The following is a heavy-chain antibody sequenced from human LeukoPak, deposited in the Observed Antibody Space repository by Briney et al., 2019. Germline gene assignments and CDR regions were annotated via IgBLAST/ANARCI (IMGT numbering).Heavy chain of an antibody. CDR2: ISSSGSGGST. V-gene: IGHV3-23*01. D-gene: IGHD3-22*01. CDR1: GFSFSIYA. CDR3: ARRRISGYYYDY. J-gene: IGHJ4*02. Sequence: GGSLRLSCAASGFSFSIYAMTWVRQAPGKGLEWVSSISSSGSGGSTYYADSVKGRFTISRDKSRNTLYLQMNSLRVEDTAVYYCARRRISGYYYDYWGQGALVTVSS.